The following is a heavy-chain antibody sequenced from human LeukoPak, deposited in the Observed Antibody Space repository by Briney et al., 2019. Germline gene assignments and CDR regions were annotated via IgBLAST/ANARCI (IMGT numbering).Heavy chain of an antibody. CDR1: GFTFSSYA. CDR2: ISVSGGVR. J-gene: IGHJ4*02. Sequence: GGSLRLSCAASGFTFSSYAMSWVRQAPGKGLEGVSYISVSGGVRSYADSVKGRFTISRDDARNSLYLQMNSLKDEDTAVYYCARDRGYFYDQLDYWGQGTLVTVSS. D-gene: IGHD2/OR15-2a*01. V-gene: IGHV3-48*02. CDR3: ARDRGYFYDQLDY.